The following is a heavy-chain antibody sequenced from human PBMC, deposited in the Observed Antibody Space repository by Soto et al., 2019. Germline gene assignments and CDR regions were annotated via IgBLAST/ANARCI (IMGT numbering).Heavy chain of an antibody. CDR2: IHASGST. Sequence: SETLSLTCTVSGGSISSSYYWSWIRQPAGKGLEWIGRIHASGSTNYNPSLKSRVTMSVDTSKNQFSLKLTSVTAADTAVYYCARWSRGAIDYWGQGTLVTVSS. CDR1: GGSISSSYY. V-gene: IGHV4-4*07. CDR3: ARWSRGAIDY. J-gene: IGHJ4*02. D-gene: IGHD3-10*01.